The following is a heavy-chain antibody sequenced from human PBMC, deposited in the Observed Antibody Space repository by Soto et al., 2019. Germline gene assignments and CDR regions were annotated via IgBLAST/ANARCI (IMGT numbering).Heavy chain of an antibody. D-gene: IGHD3-22*01. CDR2: IWYDGSNK. CDR3: ASGDYYDSSGYYRQPQTSQYYFDY. V-gene: IGHV3-33*01. J-gene: IGHJ4*02. Sequence: AGGSLRLSCAASGFTFSSYGMHWVRQAPGKGLEWVAVIWYDGSNKYYADSVKGRFTISRDNSKNTLYLQMNSLRAEDTAVYYCASGDYYDSSGYYRQPQTSQYYFDYWGQGTLVTVSS. CDR1: GFTFSSYG.